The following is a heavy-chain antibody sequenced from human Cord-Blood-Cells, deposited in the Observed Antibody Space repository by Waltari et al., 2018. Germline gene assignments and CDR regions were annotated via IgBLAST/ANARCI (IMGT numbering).Heavy chain of an antibody. CDR1: GFTFSSDG. CDR2: ISYDGSNK. J-gene: IGHJ4*02. D-gene: IGHD4-17*01. Sequence: QVQLVESGGGVVQPGRSLRLSCAASGFTFSSDGMHWVRKAPGKGLEWVAVISYDGSNKYYADSVKGRFTISRDNSKNTLYLQMNSLRAEDTAVYYCAKSDTVTTYYFDYWGQGTLVTVSS. CDR3: AKSDTVTTYYFDY. V-gene: IGHV3-30*18.